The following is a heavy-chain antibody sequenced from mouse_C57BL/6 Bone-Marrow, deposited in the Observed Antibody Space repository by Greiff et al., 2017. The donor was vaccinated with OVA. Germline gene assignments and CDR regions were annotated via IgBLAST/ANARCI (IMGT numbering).Heavy chain of an antibody. J-gene: IGHJ2*01. CDR3: ARSYYYGSSHPYFDY. Sequence: QVQLQQPGAELVKPGASVKLSCKASGYTFTSYWMHWVKQRPGQGLEWIGMIHPNSGSTNYNEKFKSEATLTVDKSSSTAYMQLSSLTSEDSAVYYCARSYYYGSSHPYFDYWGQGTTLTVSS. D-gene: IGHD1-1*01. CDR2: IHPNSGST. V-gene: IGHV1-64*01. CDR1: GYTFTSYW.